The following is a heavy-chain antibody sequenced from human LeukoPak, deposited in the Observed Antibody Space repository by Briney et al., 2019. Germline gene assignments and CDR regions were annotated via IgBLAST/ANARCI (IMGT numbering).Heavy chain of an antibody. CDR3: ARGGYYYDSSGYFGY. V-gene: IGHV4-31*03. CDR2: IYYSGST. Sequence: SETLSLTCTVSGGSISSGGYYWSWIRQHPGKGLEWIGYIYYSGSTYYNPSLKSRVTISVDTSKNQFSLKLSSVTAADTAVYYCARGGYYYDSSGYFGYWGQGTLVTVSS. CDR1: GGSISSGGYY. J-gene: IGHJ4*02. D-gene: IGHD3-22*01.